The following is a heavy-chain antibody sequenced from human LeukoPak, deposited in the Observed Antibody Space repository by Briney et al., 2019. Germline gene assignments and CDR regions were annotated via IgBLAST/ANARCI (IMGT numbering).Heavy chain of an antibody. CDR1: GGTFISYA. CDR3: ARGRALWKYYFDY. J-gene: IGHJ4*02. D-gene: IGHD5-18*01. CDR2: IIPIFGTA. Sequence: GASVKVSCKASGGTFISYAISWVRQAPGQGLEWMGGIIPIFGTANYAQKFQGRVTITADESTSTAYMELSSLRSEDTAVYYCARGRALWKYYFDYWGQGTLVTVSS. V-gene: IGHV1-69*13.